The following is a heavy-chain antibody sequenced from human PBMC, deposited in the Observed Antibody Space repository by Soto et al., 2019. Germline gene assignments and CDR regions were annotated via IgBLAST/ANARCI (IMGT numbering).Heavy chain of an antibody. CDR2: ISDDGRSK. CDR1: GFTFSSYA. J-gene: IGHJ6*02. V-gene: IGHV3-30*04. CDR3: ARDFRIYTIVMVSLPGHRYGVDV. D-gene: IGHD2-8*01. Sequence: QVQLVQSGGGVVQPGRSLRLSCGASGFTFSSYAMHWVRQAPGKGLEWVGVISDDGRSKYYADSVKGRFTISRDNSKNTLNLHMNSLSAEDTAVYYCARDFRIYTIVMVSLPGHRYGVDVWGQATTVPVS.